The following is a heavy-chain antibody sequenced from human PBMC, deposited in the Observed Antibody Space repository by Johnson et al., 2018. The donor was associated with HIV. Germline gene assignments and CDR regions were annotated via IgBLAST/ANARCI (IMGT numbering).Heavy chain of an antibody. Sequence: VQLVESGGALVQPGGSLRLSCAASGFTVSSNSMTWVRQAPGKGLEWVSLIYRGGSTYYADSVKGRFTISRDNSKNTLYLQMNSLRAEDTAVYYCAREDSAFDIWGQGTMVTVSS. CDR2: IYRGGST. CDR1: GFTVSSNS. CDR3: AREDSAFDI. V-gene: IGHV3-66*01. J-gene: IGHJ3*02.